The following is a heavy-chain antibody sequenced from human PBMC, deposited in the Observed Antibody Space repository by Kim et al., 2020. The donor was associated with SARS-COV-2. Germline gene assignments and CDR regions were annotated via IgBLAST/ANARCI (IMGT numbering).Heavy chain of an antibody. CDR3: SSIYFDY. CDR2: IKSKRDGETT. J-gene: IGHJ4*02. V-gene: IGHV3-15*01. Sequence: GGSLRLSCAASGLTFNNAWMHWVRQAPGKGLEWVGRIKSKRDGETTGYAAPVKGRFTISRDDSKTTLYLQMNSLKIDDTAVYYCSSIYFDYWGQGTLVTVSS. CDR1: GLTFNNAW.